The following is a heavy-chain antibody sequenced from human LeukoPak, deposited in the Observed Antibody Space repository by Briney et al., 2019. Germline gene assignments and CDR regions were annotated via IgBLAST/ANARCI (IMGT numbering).Heavy chain of an antibody. Sequence: GRSLRLSCAASGFTFSSYGMHWVRQAPGKGLEWVAVISYDGSNKYYADSVKGRFTISRDNSKNTLYLQMNSLRAEDTAVYYCAKGAAPNYYYYGMDVWGQGTTVTVSS. D-gene: IGHD6-25*01. CDR3: AKGAAPNYYYYGMDV. CDR2: ISYDGSNK. CDR1: GFTFSSYG. J-gene: IGHJ6*02. V-gene: IGHV3-30*18.